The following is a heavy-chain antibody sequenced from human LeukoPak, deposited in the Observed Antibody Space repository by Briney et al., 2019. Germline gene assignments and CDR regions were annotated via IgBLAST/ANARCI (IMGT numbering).Heavy chain of an antibody. D-gene: IGHD1-26*01. Sequence: GGSLRLSCAASGFTFSSSGMHWVRQTPGKGLEWVAFVRYDGSNKNHVDSVKGRFTISRDNSKNTLYLQMNSLRAEDTAVYYCAKDIALYREPLDYWGQGTLVTVSS. V-gene: IGHV3-30*02. CDR2: VRYDGSNK. J-gene: IGHJ4*02. CDR3: AKDIALYREPLDY. CDR1: GFTFSSSG.